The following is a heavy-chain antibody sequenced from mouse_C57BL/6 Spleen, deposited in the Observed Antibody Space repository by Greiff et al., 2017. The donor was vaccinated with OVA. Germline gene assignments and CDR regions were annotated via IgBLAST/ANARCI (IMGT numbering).Heavy chain of an antibody. CDR1: GYTFTDYE. CDR2: IDPETGGT. J-gene: IGHJ1*03. V-gene: IGHV1-15*01. D-gene: IGHD2-2*01. Sequence: VKLMESGAELVRPGASVTLSCKASGYTFTDYEMHWVKQTPVHGLEWIGAIDPETGGTAYNQKFKGKAILTADKSSSTAYMELRSLTSEDSAVYYCTRSGGYYWYFDVWGTGTTVTVSS. CDR3: TRSGGYYWYFDV.